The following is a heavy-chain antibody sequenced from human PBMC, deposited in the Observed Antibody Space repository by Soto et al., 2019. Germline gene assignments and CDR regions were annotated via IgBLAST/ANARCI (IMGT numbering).Heavy chain of an antibody. Sequence: SQTLSLTCAISGDSVSSNSAALNWIRQSPSRGLEWLGRTYYRSKWYNDYAVSVKSRITINPDTSKNQFSLQLNSVTPEDTAVYYCARGAEAEGAYLLWFGEFPCDPWGQGTLVTVSS. CDR1: GDSVSSNSAA. CDR3: ARGAEAEGAYLLWFGEFPCDP. J-gene: IGHJ5*02. D-gene: IGHD3-10*01. CDR2: TYYRSKWYN. V-gene: IGHV6-1*01.